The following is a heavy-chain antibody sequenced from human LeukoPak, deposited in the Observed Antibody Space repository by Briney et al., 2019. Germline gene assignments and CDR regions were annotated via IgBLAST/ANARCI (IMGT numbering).Heavy chain of an antibody. V-gene: IGHV3-48*01. J-gene: IGHJ5*02. CDR2: ISSSSSTI. CDR3: ARAWIQLWSRGFWFDP. D-gene: IGHD5-18*01. CDR1: GFTFSSYS. Sequence: GGSLRLSCAASGFTFSSYSMNWVRQAPGKGLEWVSYISSSSSTIYYADSVKGRFTISRDNAKNSLYLQMNSLRAEDTAVYYCARAWIQLWSRGFWFDPWGQGTLVTVSS.